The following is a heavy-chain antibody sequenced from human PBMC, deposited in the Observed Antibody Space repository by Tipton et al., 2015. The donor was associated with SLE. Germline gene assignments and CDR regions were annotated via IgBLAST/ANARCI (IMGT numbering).Heavy chain of an antibody. V-gene: IGHV4-59*08. CDR1: GGSISSNY. CDR2: ISDGGGT. J-gene: IGHJ3*02. CDR3: ARSTDTFDI. Sequence: LRLSCSVSGGSISSNYWIWIRQPPGKGLEWIGYISDGGGTNHNPSLKSRVTISMDTSKNQFSLSLRSVTAADTAVYYCARSTDTFDIWGQGTMVTVSS.